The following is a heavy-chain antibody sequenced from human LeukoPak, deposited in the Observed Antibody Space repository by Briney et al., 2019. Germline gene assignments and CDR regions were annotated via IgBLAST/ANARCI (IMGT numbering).Heavy chain of an antibody. D-gene: IGHD1-26*01. J-gene: IGHJ4*02. CDR2: IYTSGST. CDR1: GGSISSYY. Sequence: SETLSLTCTVYGGSISSYYWSWIRQPAGKGLEWIGRIYTSGSTNYNPSLKSRVTMSVDTSKNQFSLKLSSVTAADTAVYYCASSGSYYDLFDYWGQGTLVTVSS. V-gene: IGHV4-4*07. CDR3: ASSGSYYDLFDY.